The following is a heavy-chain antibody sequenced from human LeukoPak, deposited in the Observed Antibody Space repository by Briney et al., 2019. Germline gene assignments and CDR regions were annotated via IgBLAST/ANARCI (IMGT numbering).Heavy chain of an antibody. V-gene: IGHV3-30*01. CDR3: ARNYYDSSGGFDY. CDR2: ISYDGSNK. D-gene: IGHD3-22*01. Sequence: GRSLRLSCAASGFTFSSYAMHWVRQAPGKGLEWVAVISYDGSNKYYADSVKGRFIISRDNSKNTLYLQMNSLRAEDTAVYYCARNYYDSSGGFDYWGQGTLVTVSS. CDR1: GFTFSSYA. J-gene: IGHJ4*02.